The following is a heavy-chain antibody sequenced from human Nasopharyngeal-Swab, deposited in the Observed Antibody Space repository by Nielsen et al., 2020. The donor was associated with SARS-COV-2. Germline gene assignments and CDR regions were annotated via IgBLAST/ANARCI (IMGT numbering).Heavy chain of an antibody. D-gene: IGHD6-6*01. Sequence: SVKVSCKTSGGTLTTYSIAWVRQAPGQGLEWMGRIFPLYGSVDYAQRFQGRVTLTADESTNTAHMELSSLRSEDTAMYYCARGIEYSSSSWFEYWGQGTLVTVSS. J-gene: IGHJ4*02. V-gene: IGHV1-69*13. CDR3: ARGIEYSSSSWFEY. CDR1: GGTLTTYS. CDR2: IFPLYGSV.